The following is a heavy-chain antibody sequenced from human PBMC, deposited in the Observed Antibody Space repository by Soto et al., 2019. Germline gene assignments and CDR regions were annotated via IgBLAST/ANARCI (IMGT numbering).Heavy chain of an antibody. CDR1: GYTFRNFG. Sequence: QIQLLQSGAEVKKPGASVKVTCKASGYTFRNFGISWVRQAPGQGLEWMGWISAYNANANYAQKFQGRLTMTADTSTSTAYMELRSLRYDDTAVYYCARENSYFDYWGQGALVTFSS. CDR2: ISAYNANA. CDR3: ARENSYFDY. J-gene: IGHJ4*02. V-gene: IGHV1-18*01.